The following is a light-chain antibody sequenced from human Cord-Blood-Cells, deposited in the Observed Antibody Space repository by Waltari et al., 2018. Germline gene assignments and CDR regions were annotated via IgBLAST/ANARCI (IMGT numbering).Light chain of an antibody. CDR3: QQSYSTPGT. CDR1: QSISSY. Sequence: DIQMTQSPSSLSASVGDRVTITSRASQSISSYLNWYQQKPGKAPKLLIYAASSLQRGVPSRFSGSGSGTDFTLTISSLQPEDFATYYCQQSYSTPGTFGQGTKVEIK. V-gene: IGKV1-39*01. J-gene: IGKJ1*01. CDR2: AAS.